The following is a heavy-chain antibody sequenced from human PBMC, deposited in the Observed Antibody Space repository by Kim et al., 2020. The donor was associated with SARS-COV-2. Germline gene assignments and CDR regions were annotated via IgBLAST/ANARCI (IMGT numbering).Heavy chain of an antibody. CDR2: GAA. D-gene: IGHD1-7*01. V-gene: IGHV4-39*01. J-gene: IGHJ4*02. CDR3: AKTHAGTTLY. Sequence: GAAYYNPSLESRVTISVDTSKNQFSLKVRSVTAADTALYFCAKTHAGTTLYWGQGALVIVSS.